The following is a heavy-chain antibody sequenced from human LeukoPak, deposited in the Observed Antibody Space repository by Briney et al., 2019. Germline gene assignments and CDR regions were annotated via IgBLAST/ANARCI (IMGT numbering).Heavy chain of an antibody. J-gene: IGHJ4*02. Sequence: GGSLRLSCAASGLTFEDYAMHWVRQAPGKGLEWVSLISGDGVSTYFADSVRGRFTISRDNSKNSLYLQTNNLRTEDTALYYCAKVSTEGVAVSGTRYFDFWGQGTLVTVSS. CDR2: ISGDGVST. CDR1: GLTFEDYA. CDR3: AKVSTEGVAVSGTRYFDF. V-gene: IGHV3-43*02. D-gene: IGHD6-19*01.